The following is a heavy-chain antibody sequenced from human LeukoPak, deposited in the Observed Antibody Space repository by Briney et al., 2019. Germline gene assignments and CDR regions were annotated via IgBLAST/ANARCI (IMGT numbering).Heavy chain of an antibody. CDR3: AKDPGADGDYGDWSPP. CDR2: ISGSGGST. Sequence: PGASLRLSCAASGFTFSSYAMSWVRQAPGKGLEWVSAISGSGGSTYYADSVKGRFTISRDNSKNTLYLQMNSLRAEDTAVYYWAKDPGADGDYGDWSPPWAKGPLVTVSS. D-gene: IGHD4-17*01. V-gene: IGHV3-23*01. J-gene: IGHJ5*02. CDR1: GFTFSSYA.